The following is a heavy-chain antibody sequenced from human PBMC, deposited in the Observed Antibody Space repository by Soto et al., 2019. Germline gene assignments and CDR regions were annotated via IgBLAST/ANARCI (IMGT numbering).Heavy chain of an antibody. CDR1: GLTFRSYW. V-gene: IGHV3-74*03. CDR2: IKTDGSDA. J-gene: IGHJ4*02. CDR3: VRDMQLWRLDS. Sequence: EVQLVESGGGLVQPGESLRLSCAASGLTFRSYWMHWVRQAPGKGLVWVSRIKTDGSDAMYVDSVKGRFTISRDNAKNTMYLHMDSLRGEDMAVYFCVRDMQLWRLDSWGRGTLVPVSS. D-gene: IGHD2-21*01.